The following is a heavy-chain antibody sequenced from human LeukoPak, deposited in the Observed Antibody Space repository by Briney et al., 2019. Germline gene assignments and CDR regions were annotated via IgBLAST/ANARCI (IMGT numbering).Heavy chain of an antibody. CDR2: ISASGIT. CDR3: ARDPSTYYLYYMDV. Sequence: PSETLSLTCTVSGGSISDSSHYWTWIRQPAGKGLEWVGHISASGITKYNPSLTSRVTISVDMSRNHFSLTLNSVTAADSAVYYCARDPSTYYLYYMDVWGKGTSVTISS. J-gene: IGHJ6*03. CDR1: GGSISDSSHY. V-gene: IGHV4-61*09.